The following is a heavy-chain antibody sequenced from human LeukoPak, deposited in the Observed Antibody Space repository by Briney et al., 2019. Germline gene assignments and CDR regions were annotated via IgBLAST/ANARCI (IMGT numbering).Heavy chain of an antibody. CDR2: ISYDGSNK. CDR3: ARPRGIYGDFLVY. Sequence: PGGSLRLSCAASGFTFSSYAMHWVRQDPGKGLEWVAVISYDGSNKYYADSVKGRFTISRDNSKNTLYLQMNSLRAEDTAVYYCARPRGIYGDFLVYWGQGTLVTVSS. CDR1: GFTFSSYA. D-gene: IGHD4-17*01. V-gene: IGHV3-30-3*01. J-gene: IGHJ4*02.